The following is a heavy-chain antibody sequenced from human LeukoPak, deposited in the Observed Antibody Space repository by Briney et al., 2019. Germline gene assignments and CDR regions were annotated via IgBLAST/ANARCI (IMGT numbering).Heavy chain of an antibody. CDR2: ISAYNGNT. J-gene: IGHJ4*02. V-gene: IGHV1-18*01. D-gene: IGHD3-10*01. Sequence: GASVKVSCKASGYTCTSYGISWVRQAPGQGLEWMGWISAYNGNTNYAQKLQGRATMTTDTSTTTAYMELRSLRSDDTAVYYCARANYHGSGSYCDYWGQGTLVTVSS. CDR1: GYTCTSYG. CDR3: ARANYHGSGSYCDY.